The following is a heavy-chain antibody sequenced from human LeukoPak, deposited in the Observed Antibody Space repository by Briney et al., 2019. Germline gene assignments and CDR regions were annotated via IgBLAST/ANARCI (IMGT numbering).Heavy chain of an antibody. V-gene: IGHV3-33*01. CDR2: IWYDGSNK. J-gene: IGHJ6*02. D-gene: IGHD6-19*01. Sequence: GGSQRLSCAASGFTFSSYGMHWVRQAPGKGLEWVAVIWYDGSNKYYADSVKGRFTISRDNSKNTLYLQMNSLRAEDTAVYYCARVEKYSSGWSPHYYYYYGMDVWGQGTTVTVSS. CDR3: ARVEKYSSGWSPHYYYYYGMDV. CDR1: GFTFSSYG.